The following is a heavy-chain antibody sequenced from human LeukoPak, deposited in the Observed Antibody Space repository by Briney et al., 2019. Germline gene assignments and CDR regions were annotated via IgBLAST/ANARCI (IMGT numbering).Heavy chain of an antibody. CDR3: AREKVGIAATNSLGNYYFGMDV. CDR2: INPNSGGT. V-gene: IGHV1-2*02. Sequence: SVTVSCKASGYTFTGYYMQWLRQAPGQGGAGVGWINPNSGGTNYAQKFQGSVTLTRGTSISTAYLELSRLRSDDTAVYCCAREKVGIAATNSLGNYYFGMDVWGQGATVTVSP. J-gene: IGHJ6*01. D-gene: IGHD5-12*01. CDR1: GYTFTGYY.